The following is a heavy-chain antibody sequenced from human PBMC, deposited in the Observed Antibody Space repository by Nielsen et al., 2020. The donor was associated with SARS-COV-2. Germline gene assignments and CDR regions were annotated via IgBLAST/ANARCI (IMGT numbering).Heavy chain of an antibody. D-gene: IGHD3-10*01. CDR2: IYPGDSDT. V-gene: IGHV5-51*01. CDR3: ARAAMVRGVIFAFDI. J-gene: IGHJ3*02. CDR1: GYSFTSYW. Sequence: GESLKISCKGSGYSFTSYWIGWVRQMPGKGLEWMGIIYPGDSDTRYSPSFQGQVTISADKSISTAYPQWSSLKASDTAMYYCARAAMVRGVIFAFDIWGQGTMVTVSS.